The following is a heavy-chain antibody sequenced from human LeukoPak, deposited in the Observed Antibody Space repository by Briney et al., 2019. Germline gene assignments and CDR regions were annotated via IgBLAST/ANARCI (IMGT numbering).Heavy chain of an antibody. V-gene: IGHV4-31*03. CDR3: AREAAEDVHYYDSSGYPDAFDI. D-gene: IGHD3-22*01. CDR1: GXSISSGGDY. CDR2: IYDSGST. J-gene: IGHJ3*02. Sequence: SQTLSLTCTVSGXSISSGGDYWSWIRQHPGKGLEWIGYIYDSGSTYYNPSLKSRVTISVDTSKNQFSLKLRSVTAADTAVYYCAREAAEDVHYYDSSGYPDAFDIWGQGTIVTVSS.